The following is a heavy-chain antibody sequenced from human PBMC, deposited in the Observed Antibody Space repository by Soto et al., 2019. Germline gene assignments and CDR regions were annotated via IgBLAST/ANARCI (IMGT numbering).Heavy chain of an antibody. D-gene: IGHD5-18*01. CDR2: IVVGSGNT. CDR3: AAYGYSYGYYYYGMDV. CDR1: GFTFTSSA. Sequence: ASVKVSCKASGFTFTSSAVQWVRQARGQRLEWIGWIVVGSGNTNYAQKFQERVTITRDMSTSTAYMELSSLRSEDTAVYYCAAYGYSYGYYYYGMDVWGQGTTVTVSS. J-gene: IGHJ6*02. V-gene: IGHV1-58*01.